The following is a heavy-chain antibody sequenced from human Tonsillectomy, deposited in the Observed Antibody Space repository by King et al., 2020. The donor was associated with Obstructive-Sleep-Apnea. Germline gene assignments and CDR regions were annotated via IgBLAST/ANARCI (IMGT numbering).Heavy chain of an antibody. J-gene: IGHJ3*02. Sequence: EVQLVESGGGLVKPGGSLRLSCAASGFTFSTYSMNWVRQAPGKGLEWVSSISSSSSYIYYADSVKGRFTISRDNAKNSLYLQMNSLRAEDTAVYYCAGGGARYCSSTSCPGAFDIWGQGTMVTVSS. CDR3: AGGGARYCSSTSCPGAFDI. V-gene: IGHV3-21*01. D-gene: IGHD2-2*01. CDR1: GFTFSTYS. CDR2: ISSSSSYI.